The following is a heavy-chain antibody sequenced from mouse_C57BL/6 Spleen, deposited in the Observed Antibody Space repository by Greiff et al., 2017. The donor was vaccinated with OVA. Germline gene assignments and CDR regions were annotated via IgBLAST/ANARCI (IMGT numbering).Heavy chain of an antibody. CDR3: ARGGIYYDYDGDYYAMDY. Sequence: VQLQQSGAELARPGASVKLSCKASGYTFTSYGISWVKQRTGQGLEWIGEIYPRSGNTYYNEKFKGKATLTADKSSSTAYMELRSLTSEDSAVYFCARGGIYYDYDGDYYAMDYWGQGTSVTVSS. CDR2: IYPRSGNT. V-gene: IGHV1-81*01. J-gene: IGHJ4*01. CDR1: GYTFTSYG. D-gene: IGHD2-4*01.